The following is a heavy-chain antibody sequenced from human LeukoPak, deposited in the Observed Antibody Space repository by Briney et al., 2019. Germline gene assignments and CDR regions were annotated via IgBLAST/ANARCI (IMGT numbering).Heavy chain of an antibody. D-gene: IGHD6-6*01. V-gene: IGHV4-39*01. J-gene: IGHJ4*02. Sequence: SETLSLTCTVSGGSISSSSYYWGWIRQPPGKGLEWIGSIYYSGSTYYNPSLKSRVTISVDTSKNQFSLKLSSVTAADTAVYYCARRDRALAARDYWGQGTLVTVSS. CDR3: ARRDRALAARDY. CDR1: GGSISSSSYY. CDR2: IYYSGST.